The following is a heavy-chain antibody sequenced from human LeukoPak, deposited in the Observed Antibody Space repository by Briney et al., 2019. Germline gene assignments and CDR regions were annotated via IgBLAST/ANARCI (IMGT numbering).Heavy chain of an antibody. V-gene: IGHV3-53*01. Sequence: GGSLRPSCAASGLTVSSNYISWVRHAPGKRLEWVSVIYSGGSTYYADSVKGRFTISRDNPKNTLYLQMNSLRAGDTAVYYCARGSNSEINWGQGTLVTVSS. CDR1: GLTVSSNY. J-gene: IGHJ4*02. CDR2: IYSGGST. CDR3: ARGSNSEIN. D-gene: IGHD4-23*01.